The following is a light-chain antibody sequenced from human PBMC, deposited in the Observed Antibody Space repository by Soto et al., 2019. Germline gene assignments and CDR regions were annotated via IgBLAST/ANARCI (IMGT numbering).Light chain of an antibody. J-gene: IGLJ2*01. CDR3: SSYSSTSTPVV. V-gene: IGLV2-14*01. Sequence: QSVLTQPASVSGSPGQSITISCTGTSSDIGGYSYVSWYQQHPDKAPKLIIYEVSTRPSGVSNRFSGSKSGDTASLTISGLQADDEADYSCSSYSSTSTPVVFCGGTKVTVL. CDR2: EVS. CDR1: SSDIGGYSY.